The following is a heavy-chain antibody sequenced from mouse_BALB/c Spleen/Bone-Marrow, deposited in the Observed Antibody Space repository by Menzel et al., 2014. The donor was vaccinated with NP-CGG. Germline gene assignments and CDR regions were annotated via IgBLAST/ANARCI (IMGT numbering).Heavy chain of an antibody. CDR2: IDISDSYT. CDR3: ARGGANVDY. CDR1: GFNIKDTY. Sequence: LVESGAELVKPGASVKLSCTASGFNIKDTYMHWVKQRPGQGLEWIGAIDISDSYTTYNQKFKGKATLTVDESSSTAYMQLSRLTSEDSAVYYCARGGANVDYWGQGTTLTVSS. J-gene: IGHJ2*01. V-gene: IGHV1-69*02.